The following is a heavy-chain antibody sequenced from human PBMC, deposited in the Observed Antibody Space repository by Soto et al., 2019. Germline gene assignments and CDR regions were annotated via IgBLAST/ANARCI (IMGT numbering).Heavy chain of an antibody. D-gene: IGHD1-7*01. CDR2: INSNTGGT. Sequence: ASVKVSCKASGYTFKDYFLHWVRQAPGQGLEWMGWINSNTGGTNYAQKFQGRVTMTRDTPISTAYMGLSRLTSDDTAVYHCARESVVTGTHHFDYWGQGTLVTVSS. J-gene: IGHJ4*02. V-gene: IGHV1-2*02. CDR3: ARESVVTGTHHFDY. CDR1: GYTFKDYF.